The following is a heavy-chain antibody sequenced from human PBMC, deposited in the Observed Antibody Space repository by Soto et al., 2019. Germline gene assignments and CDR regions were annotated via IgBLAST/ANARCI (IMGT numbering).Heavy chain of an antibody. CDR1: GGSISSNY. V-gene: IGHV4-4*07. Sequence: QVQLQESGPGLVKPSETLSLTCTVFGGSISSNYWTWIRQTAGKGLEWIGSIYMSGSTNYNPSLTSRVTMSMDTSNNQFSLKLRFVTAADTAVYYCASLQNNWFDPWGQGTLVTVSS. CDR3: ASLQNNWFDP. CDR2: IYMSGST. J-gene: IGHJ5*02.